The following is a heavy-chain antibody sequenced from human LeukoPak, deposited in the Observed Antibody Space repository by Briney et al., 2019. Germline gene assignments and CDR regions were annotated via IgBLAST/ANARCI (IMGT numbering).Heavy chain of an antibody. CDR3: ARDTEWIMVSSSSWYSASAYDY. D-gene: IGHD6-13*01. Sequence: ASVKVSCKASGYTFTSYGISWVRQAPGQGLEWMGWINPNSGGTNYAQKFQGRVTMTRDTSISTAYMELSRLRSDDTAVYYCARDTEWIMVSSSSWYSASAYDYWGQGTLVTVSS. CDR1: GYTFTSYG. CDR2: INPNSGGT. V-gene: IGHV1-2*02. J-gene: IGHJ4*02.